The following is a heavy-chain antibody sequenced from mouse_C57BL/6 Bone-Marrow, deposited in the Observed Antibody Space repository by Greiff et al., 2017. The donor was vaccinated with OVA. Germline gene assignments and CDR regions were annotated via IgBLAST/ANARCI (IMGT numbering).Heavy chain of an antibody. D-gene: IGHD2-4*01. CDR1: GYTFTSYD. CDR3: ARRGEWDYDDEYAMDY. V-gene: IGHV1-85*01. Sequence: QVQLQQSGPELVKPGASVKLSCKASGYTFTSYDINWVKQRPGPGLEWIGWIYPSDCSTKYNETFKGKAPLTVDTSSSTAYSELHSLTYEDSAVYSDARRGEWDYDDEYAMDYWGQGTSVTVSS. CDR2: IYPSDCST. J-gene: IGHJ4*01.